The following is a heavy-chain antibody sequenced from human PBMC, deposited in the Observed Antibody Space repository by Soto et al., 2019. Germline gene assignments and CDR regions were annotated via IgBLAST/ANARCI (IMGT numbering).Heavy chain of an antibody. J-gene: IGHJ6*02. CDR1: GGTFSSYA. Sequence: SVKVSCKASGGTFSSYAISWVRQAPGQGLEWMGGIIPIFGTANYAQKFQGRVTITADESTSTAYMELSSLRSEDTAVYYCASDPPGYYYGMDVWGQGTTVTVSS. V-gene: IGHV1-69*13. CDR2: IIPIFGTA. CDR3: ASDPPGYYYGMDV.